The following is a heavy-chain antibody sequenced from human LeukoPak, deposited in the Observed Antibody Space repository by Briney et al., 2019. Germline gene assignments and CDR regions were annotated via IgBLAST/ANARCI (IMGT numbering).Heavy chain of an antibody. D-gene: IGHD3-22*01. CDR1: GDSVSRRDSY. V-gene: IGHV4-39*01. Sequence: SETLSLTCSVSGDSVSRRDSYWDWIRQPPGKGLEWIGTIYYSGRTYYSPSLQSRVTMSVAPCNNQFSLTLRSVTAADTAVYYCARRRYYDGSGYLEWGQGTLLSVSS. CDR3: ARRRYYDGSGYLE. CDR2: IYYSGRT. J-gene: IGHJ1*01.